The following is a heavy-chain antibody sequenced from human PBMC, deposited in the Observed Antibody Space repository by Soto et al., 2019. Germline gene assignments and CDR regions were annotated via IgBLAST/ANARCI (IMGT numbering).Heavy chain of an antibody. J-gene: IGHJ6*02. CDR1: GGTVSSYA. V-gene: IGHV1-69*12. CDR2: IIPIFGTA. D-gene: IGHD6-19*01. Sequence: QVQLVQSGAEVKKPGSSVKVSCKASGGTVSSYAISWVRQAPGQGLEWMGGIIPIFGTANDAQKCQGRATINADESTSTAYMELSSLRSEDTAVYYCARGRYSSGWTNYYYYYGMDVWGQGTTVTVSS. CDR3: ARGRYSSGWTNYYYYYGMDV.